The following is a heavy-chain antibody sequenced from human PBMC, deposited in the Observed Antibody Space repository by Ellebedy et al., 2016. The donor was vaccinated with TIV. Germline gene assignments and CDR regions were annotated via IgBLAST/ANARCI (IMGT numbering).Heavy chain of an antibody. J-gene: IGHJ4*02. D-gene: IGHD3-10*01. V-gene: IGHV3-48*02. CDR2: ISSSSSTI. Sequence: GESLKISCAASGFTFSSYSMNWVRQAPGKGLEWVSYISSSSSTIYSADSVKGRFPISRDNAKNSLYLPMNSLRDEDTAVYYCATSTVARGSYSDYWGQGTLVTVSS. CDR1: GFTFSSYS. CDR3: ATSTVARGSYSDY.